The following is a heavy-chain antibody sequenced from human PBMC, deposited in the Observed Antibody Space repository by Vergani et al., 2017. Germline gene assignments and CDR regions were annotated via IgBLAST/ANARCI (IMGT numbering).Heavy chain of an antibody. CDR2: IYSTGST. V-gene: IGHV4-59*13. D-gene: IGHD3-9*01. CDR3: ARVMYRDEASTGYRLEGMDI. J-gene: IGHJ6*02. Sequence: QVQLQESGPGLVKPSETLSLTCTVSGGSFTNYYWSWIRQSPGKGLEWIGYIYSTGSTNYNPSLNSRVTMSVDTSKNQFSLKLRSMTAADTAVYFCARVMYRDEASTGYRLEGMDIWGQGTTVTISS. CDR1: GGSFTNYY.